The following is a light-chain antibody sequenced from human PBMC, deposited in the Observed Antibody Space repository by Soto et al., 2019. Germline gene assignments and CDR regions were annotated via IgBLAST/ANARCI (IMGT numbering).Light chain of an antibody. J-gene: IGKJ1*01. V-gene: IGKV1-39*01. Sequence: DIHMNQAPYSQSASVGDRVTINCRASQSINSYLNWYQQKPGKAPKLLIYAAYSLQSGVPSRFSGSGSETDFTLSITSLHPDDFASYYCLQRFRTPRTFGQRTSVDI. CDR2: AAY. CDR3: LQRFRTPRT. CDR1: QSINSY.